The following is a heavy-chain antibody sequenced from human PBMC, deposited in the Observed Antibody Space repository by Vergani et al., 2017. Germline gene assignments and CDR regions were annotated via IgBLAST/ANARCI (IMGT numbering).Heavy chain of an antibody. Sequence: QVQLVESGGGVVQPGGSRRLSCAASGFSFSSFGMHWVRQAPGKGLEGVAFIRNDGSKKYYADSVKGRFTISRDNSKNTLYLQVNSLRAEDTAVYYCAKDAVIVPGAMRNPYYFDYWGQGTLVTVSS. CDR1: GFSFSSFG. V-gene: IGHV3-30*02. D-gene: IGHD2-2*01. CDR3: AKDAVIVPGAMRNPYYFDY. CDR2: IRNDGSKK. J-gene: IGHJ4*02.